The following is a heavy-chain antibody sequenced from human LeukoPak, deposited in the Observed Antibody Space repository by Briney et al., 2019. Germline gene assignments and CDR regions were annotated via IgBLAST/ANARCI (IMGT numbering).Heavy chain of an antibody. D-gene: IGHD4-17*01. Sequence: GGSLRLSCAASGFTFSSYGMHWVRQAPGKGLEWVAVIWYDGSNKYYADSVKGRFTISRDNSKNTLYLQMNSLRAEDTAVYYCARDLGAHDYGDYEGYWGQGTLVTVSS. CDR1: GFTFSSYG. J-gene: IGHJ4*02. V-gene: IGHV3-33*01. CDR2: IWYDGSNK. CDR3: ARDLGAHDYGDYEGY.